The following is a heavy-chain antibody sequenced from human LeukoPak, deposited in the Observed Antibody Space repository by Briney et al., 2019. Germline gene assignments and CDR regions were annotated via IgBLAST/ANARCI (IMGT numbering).Heavy chain of an antibody. V-gene: IGHV3-33*01. Sequence: GGSLRLSCAASVFTFSSYGMHWVRQAPGKGLEWVAVIGYDGRNKYYADSVKGRFTISRDNSKNTLYLQMNSLRAEDTAVYYCARGSYGSGSYYDYWGQGTLVTVSS. J-gene: IGHJ4*02. CDR1: VFTFSSYG. D-gene: IGHD3-10*01. CDR3: ARGSYGSGSYYDY. CDR2: IGYDGRNK.